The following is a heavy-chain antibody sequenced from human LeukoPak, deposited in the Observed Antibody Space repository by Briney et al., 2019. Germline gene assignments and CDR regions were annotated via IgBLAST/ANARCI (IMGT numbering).Heavy chain of an antibody. CDR2: TYHSGST. V-gene: IGHV4-4*02. Sequence: SETLSLTCAVSGGSTSSSNWWSWVRQPPGKGLEWIGETYHSGSTNYNPSLKSRVTISVDKSKNQFSLKLSSVTAADTAVYYCARDGDYGDYAPAPADAFDIWGQGTMVTVSS. CDR3: ARDGDYGDYAPAPADAFDI. CDR1: GGSTSSSNW. J-gene: IGHJ3*02. D-gene: IGHD4-17*01.